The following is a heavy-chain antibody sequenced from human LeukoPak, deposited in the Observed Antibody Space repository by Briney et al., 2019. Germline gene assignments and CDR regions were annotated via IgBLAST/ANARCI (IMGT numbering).Heavy chain of an antibody. CDR2: IWNDGSNK. CDR3: ARDRGSTSFDY. V-gene: IGHV3-33*01. D-gene: IGHD1-26*01. CDR1: GXTFSNYG. Sequence: PGRSLRLSCAASGXTFSNYGMHWVRQAPGKGLEWVAVIWNDGSNKYFVDSVKGRFTISRDNSKNTLYLQMNSLRAEDTAVYYCARDRGSTSFDYWGQGTLVTVSS. J-gene: IGHJ4*02.